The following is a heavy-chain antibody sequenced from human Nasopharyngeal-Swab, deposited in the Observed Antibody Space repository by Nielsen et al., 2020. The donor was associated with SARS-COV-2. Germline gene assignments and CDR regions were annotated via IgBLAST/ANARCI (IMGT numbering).Heavy chain of an antibody. V-gene: IGHV4-39*02. Sequence: SETLSLTCTVSGGSISSRSSYWGWIRQPPGKGLEWIGSIYYSGSTYYTPSLKSRVTISVDTSKNQFSLKLRSVTAADTAVYYCAREAYSSSWFRRGYFDSWGQGTLVTVSS. CDR2: IYYSGST. CDR1: GGSISSRSSY. J-gene: IGHJ4*02. CDR3: AREAYSSSWFRRGYFDS. D-gene: IGHD6-13*01.